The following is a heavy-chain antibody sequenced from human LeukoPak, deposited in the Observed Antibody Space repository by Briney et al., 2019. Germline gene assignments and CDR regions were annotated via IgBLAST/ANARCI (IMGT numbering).Heavy chain of an antibody. CDR2: ISSSSSYI. V-gene: IGHV3-21*01. CDR1: GFTFSSYS. D-gene: IGHD4-23*01. Sequence: PGRSLRLSCAASGFTFSSYSMNWVRQAPGKGLEWVSSISSSSSYIYYADSVKGRFTISRDNAKNSLYLQMNSLRAEDTAVYYCARDTLLRWPHDAFDIWGQGTMVTVSS. J-gene: IGHJ3*02. CDR3: ARDTLLRWPHDAFDI.